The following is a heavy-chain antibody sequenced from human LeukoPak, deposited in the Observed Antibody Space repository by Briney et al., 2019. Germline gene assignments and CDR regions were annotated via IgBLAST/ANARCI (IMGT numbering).Heavy chain of an antibody. CDR3: AKGHYGMDV. V-gene: IGHV3-23*01. J-gene: IGHJ6*02. Sequence: GGSLRLSCAASGFTFSNYAMSWFRRAPGKGLEWVSSSDPSGGTYYAASVKGRFTISRDNSKNTLYLQMNSLRAEDTAVYYCAKGHYGMDVWGQGTTVTVSS. CDR1: GFTFSNYA. CDR2: SDPSGGT.